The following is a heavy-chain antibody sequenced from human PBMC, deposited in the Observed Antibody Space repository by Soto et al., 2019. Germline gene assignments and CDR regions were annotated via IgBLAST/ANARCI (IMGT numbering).Heavy chain of an antibody. D-gene: IGHD3-10*02. Sequence: XGSLILSCIGSGFIFSNNGMHWVRQTPGKGLEWVAFMWYDGSDTFYADSVKGRFTISRDNSKNTLFLHMSNLTAEDTAMYYCAIVRVADSALDHWGQGTLVTVSS. CDR3: AIVRVADSALDH. CDR2: MWYDGSDT. V-gene: IGHV3-30*02. CDR1: GFIFSNNG. J-gene: IGHJ4*02.